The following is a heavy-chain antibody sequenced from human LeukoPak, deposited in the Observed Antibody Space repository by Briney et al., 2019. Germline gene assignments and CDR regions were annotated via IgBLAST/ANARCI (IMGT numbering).Heavy chain of an antibody. Sequence: GASVKVSCKASGGTFSSYAISWVRQAPGQGLEWMGRIIPILGIANYAQKFQGRVTITADKSTSTAYMELSSLRSEDTAVYYCARAGYSGYDFLPFDYWGQGTLVTVSS. V-gene: IGHV1-69*04. J-gene: IGHJ4*02. D-gene: IGHD5-12*01. CDR3: ARAGYSGYDFLPFDY. CDR1: GGTFSSYA. CDR2: IIPILGIA.